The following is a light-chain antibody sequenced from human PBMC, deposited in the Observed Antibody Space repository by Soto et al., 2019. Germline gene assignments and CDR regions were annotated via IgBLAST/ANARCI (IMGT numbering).Light chain of an antibody. CDR2: NNN. CDR3: ATWDDSLNGLVV. CDR1: SSNIGSHT. Sequence: QSVLTQPPSASATPGQRVTISCSGSSSNIGSHTVNWYQQLPGTAPKLLIYNNNQRPSGVPDRFSGSKSGTSASLAISGLLSEDEADYYCATWDDSLNGLVVFGGGTKLTVL. J-gene: IGLJ2*01. V-gene: IGLV1-44*01.